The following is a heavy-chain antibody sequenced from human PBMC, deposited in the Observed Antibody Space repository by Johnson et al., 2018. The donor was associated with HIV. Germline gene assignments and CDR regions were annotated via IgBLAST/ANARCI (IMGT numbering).Heavy chain of an antibody. CDR1: GFSFNDYY. CDR3: AREGGIAAAGTDAFDI. CDR2: ISNSGSTI. J-gene: IGHJ3*02. Sequence: QVQLVESGGGLVKPGGSLRLSCAASGFSFNDYYMSWIRQAPGKGLEWVSYISNSGSTINYADSVKGRFTVSRDNAKNSLYLQMNSLRAEDTAVYYCAREGGIAAAGTDAFDIWGQGTMVTVSS. D-gene: IGHD6-13*01. V-gene: IGHV3-11*04.